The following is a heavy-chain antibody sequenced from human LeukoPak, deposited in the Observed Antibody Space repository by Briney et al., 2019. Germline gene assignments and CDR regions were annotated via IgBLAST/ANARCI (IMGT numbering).Heavy chain of an antibody. J-gene: IGHJ5*02. V-gene: IGHV3-73*01. CDR3: TRRYGGNSWWFDP. CDR2: IRSKANNYAT. Sequence: SGGSLRLSCAASGFNFDDYAMHWVRQVPGKGLEWVARIRSKANNYATAYAASVKGRFTISRDDSKNTAYLQMNSLKTEDTAVYYCTRRYGGNSWWFDPWGQGTLVTVSS. CDR1: GFNFDDYA. D-gene: IGHD4-23*01.